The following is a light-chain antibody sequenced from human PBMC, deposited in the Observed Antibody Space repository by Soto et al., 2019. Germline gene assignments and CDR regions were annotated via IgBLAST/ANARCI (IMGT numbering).Light chain of an antibody. Sequence: DIRMTQSPASLSASVGDRVTVTCRASQNIDKYLHWYQQKPGKAPNHLIFSASILQSGVPSRFIGSGSGTEFTLTISGLQPEDFAPYYCQQTYSNTVSFGQGTK. CDR1: QNIDKY. CDR3: QQTYSNTVS. CDR2: SAS. V-gene: IGKV1-39*01. J-gene: IGKJ2*01.